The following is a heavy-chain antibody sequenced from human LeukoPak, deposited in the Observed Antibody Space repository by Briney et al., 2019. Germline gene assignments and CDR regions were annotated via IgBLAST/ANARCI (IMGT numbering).Heavy chain of an antibody. D-gene: IGHD3-10*01. J-gene: IGHJ4*02. CDR3: ARILLWFGEFLYYFDY. Sequence: GASVKVSCKASGYTFTSYGICWVRQAPGQGLEWMGWISAYNGNTNYAQKLQGRVTMTTDTSTSTAYMELRSLRSDDTAVYYCARILLWFGEFLYYFDYWGQGTLVTVSS. CDR2: ISAYNGNT. V-gene: IGHV1-18*01. CDR1: GYTFTSYG.